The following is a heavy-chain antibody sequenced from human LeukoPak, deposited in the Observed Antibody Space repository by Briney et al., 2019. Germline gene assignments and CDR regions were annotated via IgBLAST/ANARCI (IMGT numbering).Heavy chain of an antibody. J-gene: IGHJ4*02. CDR3: ARDLPYGSGSYYNLLDY. V-gene: IGHV1-18*01. Sequence: GASVKVSCKASGYTFTSYGISWVRQAPGQGLEWMGWISAYNGNTNYAQKLQGRATMTTDTSTSTAYMELRSLRSGDTAVYYCARDLPYGSGSYYNLLDYWGQGTLVTVSS. D-gene: IGHD3-10*01. CDR2: ISAYNGNT. CDR1: GYTFTSYG.